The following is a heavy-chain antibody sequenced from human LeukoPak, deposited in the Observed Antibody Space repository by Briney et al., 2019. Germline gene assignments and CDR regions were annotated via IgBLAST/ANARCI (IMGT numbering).Heavy chain of an antibody. CDR2: INPNSGGT. J-gene: IGHJ5*02. CDR1: GYTFTGYY. CDR3: ARDLEALRYFDWLLGGDPNWFDP. Sequence: GASVKVSCKASGYTFTGYYMHWVRQAPGQGLEWMGWINPNSGGTNYAQKFQGRVTMTRDTSISTAYMELRRLRSDDTAVYYCARDLEALRYFDWLLGGDPNWFDPWGQGTLVTVSS. D-gene: IGHD3-9*01. V-gene: IGHV1-2*02.